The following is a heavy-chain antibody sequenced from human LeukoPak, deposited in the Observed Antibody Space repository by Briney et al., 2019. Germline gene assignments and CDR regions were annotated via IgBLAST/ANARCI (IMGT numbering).Heavy chain of an antibody. V-gene: IGHV3-23*01. D-gene: IGHD2-2*01. CDR3: ARGGYCSSTSCPTEYFQH. CDR1: GFTFSSYA. Sequence: GGSLRLSCAASGFTFSSYAMSWVRQAPGKGLEWVSAISGSGGSTYYADSVKGRFTISRDNSKNSLYLQMNSLRAEDTAVYYCARGGYCSSTSCPTEYFQHWGQGTLVTVSS. CDR2: ISGSGGST. J-gene: IGHJ1*01.